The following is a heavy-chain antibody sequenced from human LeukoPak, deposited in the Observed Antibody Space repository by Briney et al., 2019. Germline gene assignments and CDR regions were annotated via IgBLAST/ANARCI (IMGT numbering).Heavy chain of an antibody. V-gene: IGHV3-21*01. Sequence: PGGSLRLSCAASGFTFSSYSMNWVRQAPGKGLEWVSSISSSSSYIYYADSVKGRFTISRDNAKNSLYLQMNSLRAEDTAVYYCARGCSSTSCYKGWFDPRGQGTLVTVSS. CDR2: ISSSSSYI. J-gene: IGHJ5*02. CDR3: ARGCSSTSCYKGWFDP. CDR1: GFTFSSYS. D-gene: IGHD2-2*02.